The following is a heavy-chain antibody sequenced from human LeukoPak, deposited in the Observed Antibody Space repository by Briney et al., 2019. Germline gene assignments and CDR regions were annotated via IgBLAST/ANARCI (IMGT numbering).Heavy chain of an antibody. J-gene: IGHJ4*02. V-gene: IGHV4-30-4*08. D-gene: IGHD3-3*01. CDR1: GFTFSSYA. CDR2: IYYSGST. CDR3: ARGLYDFWSGYDNSYYFDY. Sequence: LRLSCAASGFTFSSYAMSWVRQAPGKGLEWVGYIYYSGSTYYNPSLKSRVTISVDTSNNQFSLKLSSVTAADTAVYYCARGLYDFWSGYDNSYYFDYWGQGTLVTVSS.